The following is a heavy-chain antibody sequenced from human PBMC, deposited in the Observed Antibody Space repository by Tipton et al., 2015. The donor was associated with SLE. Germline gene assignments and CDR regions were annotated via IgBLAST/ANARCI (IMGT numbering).Heavy chain of an antibody. CDR2: ISGSGTNK. V-gene: IGHV3-48*03. Sequence: SLRLSCAASGFRFSSYKMNWVRQAPGKGLEWVSYISGSGTNKYYADSVKGRFTISRDNAKNSLYLQMNSLRAEDTALYYCTIEYSSSDAFDFWGQGTLVTVSS. J-gene: IGHJ4*02. CDR3: TIEYSSSDAFDF. D-gene: IGHD6-6*01. CDR1: GFRFSSYK.